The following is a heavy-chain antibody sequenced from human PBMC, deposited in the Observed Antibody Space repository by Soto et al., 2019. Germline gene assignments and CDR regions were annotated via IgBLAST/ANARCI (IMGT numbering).Heavy chain of an antibody. CDR1: GFTFSTYA. Sequence: SLRLSCAASGFTFSTYAMHWVRQAPGKGLEYVSAISSNGGSTFYADSVQGRFTISRDNSKNTLYLQVGSLRAEDMAVYYCARSIHDFWSGYPQGFFDYWGQGTLVTVSS. CDR3: ARSIHDFWSGYPQGFFDY. CDR2: ISSNGGST. V-gene: IGHV3-64*02. D-gene: IGHD3-3*01. J-gene: IGHJ4*02.